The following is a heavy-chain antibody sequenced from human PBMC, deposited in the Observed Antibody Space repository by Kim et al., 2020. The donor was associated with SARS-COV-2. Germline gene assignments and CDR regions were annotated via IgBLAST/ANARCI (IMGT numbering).Heavy chain of an antibody. V-gene: IGHV1-18*04. D-gene: IGHD3-10*01. CDR1: GYTFTSYG. CDR2: ISAYNGNT. J-gene: IGHJ5*02. CDR3: ARDRPAIVRGRGHNWFGT. Sequence: ASVKVSCKASGYTFTSYGISWVRQAPGQGLEWMGWISAYNGNTNYAQKLQGRVTMTTDTSTSTAYMELRSLRSDDTAVYYCARDRPAIVRGRGHNWFGTWGQGTLVTVSS.